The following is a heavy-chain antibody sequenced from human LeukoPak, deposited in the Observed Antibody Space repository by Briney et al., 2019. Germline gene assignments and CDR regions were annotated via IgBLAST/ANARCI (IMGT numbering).Heavy chain of an antibody. CDR2: IGATGSGT. CDR1: EFTFRTYW. V-gene: IGHV3-23*01. CDR3: AKGDYGDSYHYGLDV. J-gene: IGHJ6*02. Sequence: GGSLRLSCVASEFTFRTYWMSWVRLAPGKGLECVSGIGATGSGTYYVDSVEGRFTISRDNSKNTLYLQMSSLRADDTAVYYCAKGDYGDSYHYGLDVWGQGTTVIVSS. D-gene: IGHD4-17*01.